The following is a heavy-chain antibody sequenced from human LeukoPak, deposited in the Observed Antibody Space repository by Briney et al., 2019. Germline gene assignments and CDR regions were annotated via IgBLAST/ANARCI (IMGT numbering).Heavy chain of an antibody. Sequence: GGSLRLSCAASGFTFSSYWMSWVRQAPGKGLEWVANTKEDGSEKWYVDSVKGRFTISRDNAKNSLYLQMNSLRVDDTAVYYCARYFTGGSCWNYWGQGALVTVSS. CDR1: GFTFSSYW. D-gene: IGHD2-15*01. V-gene: IGHV3-7*01. J-gene: IGHJ4*02. CDR2: TKEDGSEK. CDR3: ARYFTGGSCWNY.